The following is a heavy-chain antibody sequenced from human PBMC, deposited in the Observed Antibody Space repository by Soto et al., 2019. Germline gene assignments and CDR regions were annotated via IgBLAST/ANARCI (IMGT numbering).Heavy chain of an antibody. CDR2: ISSSGSTI. CDR3: ARGGASVTTPFDY. Sequence: QVQLVESGGGLVKPGGSLRLSCAASGFAFSDPYMSWIRQAPGKGLEWISYISSSGSTIYYADPVEGRFTNSRDNAKKSLYLEMDPLTADDTGVYYCARGGASVTTPFDYWGQGTQVTVSS. CDR1: GFAFSDPY. D-gene: IGHD4-17*01. J-gene: IGHJ4*02. V-gene: IGHV3-11*01.